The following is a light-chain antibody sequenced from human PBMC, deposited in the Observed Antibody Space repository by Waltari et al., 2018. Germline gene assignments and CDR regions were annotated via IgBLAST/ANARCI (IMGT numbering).Light chain of an antibody. V-gene: IGKV3-15*01. CDR3: QHYNNWPRT. Sequence: EIVMTQSPDTLSVSPGDRATLSCRASQNVNRNLAWYQKKRGQPPRLLISGASARAAGIPPRFSGGGSGTEFTLTISSLQSEDFAVYYCQHYNNWPRTFGQGTKVEMK. J-gene: IGKJ1*01. CDR2: GAS. CDR1: QNVNRN.